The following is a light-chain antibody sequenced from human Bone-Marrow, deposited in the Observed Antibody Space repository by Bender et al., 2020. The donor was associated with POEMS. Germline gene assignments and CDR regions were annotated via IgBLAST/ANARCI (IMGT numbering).Light chain of an antibody. CDR3: YSTDTRDDRF. CDR2: EDS. V-gene: IGLV3-10*01. Sequence: SYELTQPPSVSVSPGQTARITCSGESLSKQYVFWYHQRPGQAPVLVIYEDSKRPSGIPERFSGSSSGTMATLTISGAQAKDEAVYYCYSTDTRDDRFFGGGTKLTVL. J-gene: IGLJ2*01. CDR1: SLSKQY.